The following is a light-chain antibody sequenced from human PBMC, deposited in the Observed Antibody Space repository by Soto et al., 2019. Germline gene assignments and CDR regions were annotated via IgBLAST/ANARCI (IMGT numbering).Light chain of an antibody. J-gene: IGKJ5*01. V-gene: IGKV3-15*01. CDR3: QQYKNWPPHT. CDR2: GAS. CDR1: QNIYNN. Sequence: LLTQSPATLSVSPGESATLSCRASQNIYNNVAWYQQKPGQAPRLLIYGASTRATAVPARFSGSGSGTEFTLTISSLESEDFAVYYCQQYKNWPPHTFGQETRLEIK.